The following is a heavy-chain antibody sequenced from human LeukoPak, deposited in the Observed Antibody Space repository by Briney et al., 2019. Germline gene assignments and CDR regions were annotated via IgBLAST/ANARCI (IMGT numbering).Heavy chain of an antibody. J-gene: IGHJ3*02. Sequence: SGTLSLTCGVSGGSISDTNWWTWFRQPPGKGLEWIGEVNLQGSTNYNPSLKSRVAISVDKSENHISLKLTSVTAADTAVYYCARGRGYGGNYLRSFDIWGQGTMVTVSS. CDR3: ARGRGYGGNYLRSFDI. D-gene: IGHD1-26*01. CDR1: GGSISDTNW. CDR2: VNLQGST. V-gene: IGHV4-4*02.